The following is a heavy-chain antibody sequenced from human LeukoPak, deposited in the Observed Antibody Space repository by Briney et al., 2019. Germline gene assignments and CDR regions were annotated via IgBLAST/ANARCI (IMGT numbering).Heavy chain of an antibody. CDR1: GYSFTKYW. CDR2: VYAGDSDT. V-gene: IGHV5-51*01. Sequence: PGESLKISCKGSGYSFTKYWIGWVRQMPGKGLECMGIVYAGDSDTRYSPSFQGHVTISADKSTSTAYLQWSSLKASDTAMYYCARRSSYYYDSPENSWGQGTLVTVSS. J-gene: IGHJ4*02. D-gene: IGHD3-22*01. CDR3: ARRSSYYYDSPENS.